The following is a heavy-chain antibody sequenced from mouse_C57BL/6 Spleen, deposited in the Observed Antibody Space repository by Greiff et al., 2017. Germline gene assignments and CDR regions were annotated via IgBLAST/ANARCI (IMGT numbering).Heavy chain of an antibody. D-gene: IGHD1-1*01. J-gene: IGHJ3*01. CDR1: CYAFSSYW. CDR3: AKPIYYGSSSFAY. CDR2: IYPGDGDT. Sequence: VQLQQSGAELVKPGASVKISCKASCYAFSSYWMNWVKQRPGKGLVWIGQIYPGDGDTNYNGKFKGKATLTADKSSSTAYMQRSSLTSEDSAVYFCAKPIYYGSSSFAYWGQGTLVTVAA. V-gene: IGHV1-80*01.